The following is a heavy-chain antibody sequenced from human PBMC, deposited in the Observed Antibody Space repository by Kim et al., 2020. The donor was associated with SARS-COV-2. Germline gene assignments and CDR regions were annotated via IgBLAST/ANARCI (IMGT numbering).Heavy chain of an antibody. CDR2: INSDGGTT. J-gene: IGHJ4*02. V-gene: IGHV3-74*01. D-gene: IGHD1-26*01. CDR1: GFTFSSYW. Sequence: GGSLRLSCAASGFTFSSYWMHWVRQAPGKGLVWVSRINSDGGTTSYADSVKGRFTISRDNAKSTLYLQMNSLSAEDTAVYYCASRRYTGTYYYFDYWGQGSLVPVSS. CDR3: ASRRYTGTYYYFDY.